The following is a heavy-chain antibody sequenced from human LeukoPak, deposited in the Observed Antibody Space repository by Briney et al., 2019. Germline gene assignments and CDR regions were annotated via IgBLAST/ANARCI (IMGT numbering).Heavy chain of an antibody. V-gene: IGHV4-59*01. Sequence: SETLSLTCTVSGGSISSYYWSWIRQPPGKGLEWIGYIYYSGSTNYNPSLKSRVTISVDTSKNQISLKLSSVTAADTAVYYCARGLYSSSSGGYYFDYWGQGTLVTVSS. CDR3: ARGLYSSSSGGYYFDY. CDR2: IYYSGST. D-gene: IGHD6-6*01. J-gene: IGHJ4*02. CDR1: GGSISSYY.